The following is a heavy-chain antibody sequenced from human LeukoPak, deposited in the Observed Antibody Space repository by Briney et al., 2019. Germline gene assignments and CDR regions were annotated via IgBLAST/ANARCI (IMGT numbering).Heavy chain of an antibody. D-gene: IGHD6-13*01. CDR3: AKATYSSSWPFDY. CDR2: ISGSGGST. CDR1: GFTFSRYA. V-gene: IGHV3-23*01. Sequence: SGGSLRLSCAATGFTFSRYAMSWVRQAPGRVLEWVSLISGSGGSTKYADSVKGRFTISRDNSENTLYLQISSLRAEDTAVYYCAKATYSSSWPFDYWGQGTLVTVSS. J-gene: IGHJ4*02.